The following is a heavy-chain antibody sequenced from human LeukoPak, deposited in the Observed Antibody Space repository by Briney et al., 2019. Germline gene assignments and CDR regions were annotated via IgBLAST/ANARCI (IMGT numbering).Heavy chain of an antibody. V-gene: IGHV4-59*01. CDR1: GGSISSYY. Sequence: SETLSLTCTVSGGSISSYYWSWIRQPPGKGLEWIGYIYYSGSTNYNPSLKSRVPISVDTSKNQFSLKLSSVTAADTAVYYCARGAWGRERRGYYAFDYWGQGTLVTVSS. CDR2: IYYSGST. D-gene: IGHD3-16*01. J-gene: IGHJ4*02. CDR3: ARGAWGRERRGYYAFDY.